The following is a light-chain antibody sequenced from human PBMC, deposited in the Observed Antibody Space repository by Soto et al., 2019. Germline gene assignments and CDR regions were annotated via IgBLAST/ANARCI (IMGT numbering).Light chain of an antibody. CDR3: QQFSSYPLT. Sequence: IVLTQSPCTLSLSPGERATLSCRASQSVSSSYLAWYQQKPGQAPRLLIYDASSRATGIPDRFSGGGSGTDFTLTISRLEPEDFAVYYCQQFSSYPLTFGGGTKVDI. V-gene: IGKV3-20*01. CDR1: QSVSSSY. J-gene: IGKJ4*01. CDR2: DAS.